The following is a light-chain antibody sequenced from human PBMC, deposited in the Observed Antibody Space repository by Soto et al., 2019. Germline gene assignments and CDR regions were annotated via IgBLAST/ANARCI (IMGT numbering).Light chain of an antibody. CDR1: NSNIGRNT. J-gene: IGLJ3*02. CDR3: STWDDSLNGWV. CDR2: SNN. Sequence: QSVLTQPPSTSAAPGQRVTISCSGSNSNIGRNTVNWYHQLPGTAPKLLIYSNNQRPSGVPDRISGSKSGTSASLAITGLQSEDEADYFCSTWDDSLNGWVFGGGTKLTVL. V-gene: IGLV1-44*01.